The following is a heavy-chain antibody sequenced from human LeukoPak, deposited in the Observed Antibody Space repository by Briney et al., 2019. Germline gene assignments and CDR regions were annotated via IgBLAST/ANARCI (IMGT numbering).Heavy chain of an antibody. Sequence: GGSLRLSCAASGFTVSSNYMSWVRQAPGKGLEWVSVIYSGGSTYYADSVKGRFTISRDDSKNTLYLQMNSLRAEDTAVYYCARDHDTAMAFDYWGQGTLVTVSS. CDR2: IYSGGST. CDR1: GFTVSSNY. D-gene: IGHD5-18*01. J-gene: IGHJ4*02. CDR3: ARDHDTAMAFDY. V-gene: IGHV3-66*01.